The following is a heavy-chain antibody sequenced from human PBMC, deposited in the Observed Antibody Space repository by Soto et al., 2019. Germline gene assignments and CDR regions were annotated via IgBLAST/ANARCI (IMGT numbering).Heavy chain of an antibody. J-gene: IGHJ4*02. CDR3: AKRRGAGGHFDY. D-gene: IGHD2-15*01. CDR2: VSIGGST. CDR1: GFTFSSYA. Sequence: GSLRLSCAASGFTFSSYAMGWVRQVPGKGLEWVAVVSIGGSTHYADSVRGRFTISRDNSKNTLSLQMNSLTAEDTAVYFCAKRRGAGGHFDYWGQGALVTVSS. V-gene: IGHV3-23*01.